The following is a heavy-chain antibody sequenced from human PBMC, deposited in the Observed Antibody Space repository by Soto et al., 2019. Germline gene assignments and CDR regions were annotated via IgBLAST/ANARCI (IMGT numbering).Heavy chain of an antibody. CDR1: GGSFSGYY. Sequence: SETLSLTCAVYGGSFSGYYWSWIRQPPGKGLEWIGEINHSGSTNYNPSLKSRVTISVDTSKNQFSLKLSSVTAADTAVYYCARAAGHRITIFGAPPQYYYYGMDVWGQGTTVTVSS. CDR2: INHSGST. V-gene: IGHV4-34*01. J-gene: IGHJ6*02. D-gene: IGHD3-3*01. CDR3: ARAAGHRITIFGAPPQYYYYGMDV.